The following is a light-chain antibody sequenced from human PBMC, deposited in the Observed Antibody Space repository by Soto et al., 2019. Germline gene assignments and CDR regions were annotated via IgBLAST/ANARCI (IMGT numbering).Light chain of an antibody. Sequence: QSDLNQPASVSGSPGQSITISCTGTSSVVGGYKYVSWYQQHPDKAPKLIIYDVTNRPSGISNRFSGSKSGNTASLTISGLQAEDEADYYCSSYTSSSSYVFGTGTKVTVL. CDR1: SSVVGGYKY. V-gene: IGLV2-14*01. CDR2: DVT. J-gene: IGLJ1*01. CDR3: SSYTSSSSYV.